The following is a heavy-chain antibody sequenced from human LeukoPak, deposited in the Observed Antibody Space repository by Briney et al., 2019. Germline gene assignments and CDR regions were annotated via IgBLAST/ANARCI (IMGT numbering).Heavy chain of an antibody. CDR3: TRVFDDYYGSSAEPPLWFDP. V-gene: IGHV4-59*01. CDR1: GGPLRSYL. CDR2: VYYSGRP. J-gene: IGHJ5*02. Sequence: PSEPLSLTCTVSGGPLRSYLGSCLRQPPGGGLEWIGYVYYSGRPNYSPSLKSRVNIFVDTSKNQYSLRLRSVTAADTAVYYCTRVFDDYYGSSAEPPLWFDPWGQGTLVIVSS. D-gene: IGHD3-22*01.